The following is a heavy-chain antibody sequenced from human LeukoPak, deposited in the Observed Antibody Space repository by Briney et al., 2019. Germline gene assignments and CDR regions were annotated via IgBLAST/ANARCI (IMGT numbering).Heavy chain of an antibody. J-gene: IGHJ4*02. V-gene: IGHV3-30*02. Sequence: GGSLRLSCEASGFTFSSYGMHWVRQAPGKVLEWVAFIRYDGSNKYYADSVKGRFTISRDNSKNTLYLQMNSLRAEDTAVYYCAKDLSGPGIAAAGGYWGQATLVTVSS. CDR2: IRYDGSNK. CDR3: AKDLSGPGIAAAGGY. CDR1: GFTFSSYG. D-gene: IGHD6-13*01.